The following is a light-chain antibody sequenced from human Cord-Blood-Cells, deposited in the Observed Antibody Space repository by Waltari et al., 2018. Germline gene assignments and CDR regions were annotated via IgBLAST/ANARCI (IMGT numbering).Light chain of an antibody. Sequence: SSELTQDPAVSVALGQTVRITCQGDSLRSYYASWYQQKPGQAPVLVIYGKNNRPSGIPDRFSCSSSGNTASLTITGAQAEDEADYYCNSRDSSGNVFGTGTKVTVL. V-gene: IGLV3-19*01. CDR2: GKN. J-gene: IGLJ1*01. CDR3: NSRDSSGNV. CDR1: SLRSYY.